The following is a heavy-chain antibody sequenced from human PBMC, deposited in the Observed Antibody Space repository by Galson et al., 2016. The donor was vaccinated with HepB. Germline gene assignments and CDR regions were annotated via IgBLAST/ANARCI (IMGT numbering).Heavy chain of an antibody. Sequence: SLRLSCAASGFTFSSYSMNWVRQAPGKGLEWVSYISSGRDTTYYADPVKGRFTISRDNPKNSLYLQMNSLRDEDTAVYYCARDSSSWSTPLWFDPWGQGTLVTVSS. J-gene: IGHJ5*02. CDR2: ISSGRDTT. D-gene: IGHD6-13*01. CDR1: GFTFSSYS. CDR3: ARDSSSWSTPLWFDP. V-gene: IGHV3-48*02.